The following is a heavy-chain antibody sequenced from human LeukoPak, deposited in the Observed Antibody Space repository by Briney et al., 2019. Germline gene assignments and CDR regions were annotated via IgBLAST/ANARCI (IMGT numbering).Heavy chain of an antibody. V-gene: IGHV1-69*06. Sequence: GASVKVSCKASRGTFSSYAISWVRQAPGQGLEWMGGIIPLFGAANFAQKFQGRVTFTADKTTSTAYMELSSLRSEDTAVYYCASRSPYSGYDLYDYWGQGTLVTVS. J-gene: IGHJ4*02. CDR1: RGTFSSYA. CDR3: ASRSPYSGYDLYDY. D-gene: IGHD5-12*01. CDR2: IIPLFGAA.